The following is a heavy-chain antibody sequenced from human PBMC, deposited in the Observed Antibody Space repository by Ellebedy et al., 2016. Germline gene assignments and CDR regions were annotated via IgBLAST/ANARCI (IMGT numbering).Heavy chain of an antibody. Sequence: ASVKVSCXASGYTFTSYDINWVRQATGQGLEWMGWMNPNSGNTGYAQKFQGRVTMTRNTSISTAYMELSSLRSEDTAVYYCARAYDSSGYYYGMMGFYYYYGMDVWGQGTTVTVSS. CDR1: GYTFTSYD. CDR2: MNPNSGNT. CDR3: ARAYDSSGYYYGMMGFYYYYGMDV. D-gene: IGHD3-22*01. V-gene: IGHV1-8*01. J-gene: IGHJ6*02.